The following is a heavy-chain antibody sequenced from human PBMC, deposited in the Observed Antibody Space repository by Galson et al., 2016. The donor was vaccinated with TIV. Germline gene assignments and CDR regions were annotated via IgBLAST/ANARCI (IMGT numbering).Heavy chain of an antibody. Sequence: SLRLSCAAFGFTFSAYAMHWVRQAPGKGLEWVSTISSSGRFVYYADSLKGRFTISRDNAQTSLYLQMDSLRAEDTAVYYCARMLFDIVGAPAATPTGYFDPWGQGTLVTVSS. CDR3: ARMLFDIVGAPAATPTGYFDP. V-gene: IGHV3-21*01. CDR2: ISSSGRFV. D-gene: IGHD2-2*01. CDR1: GFTFSAYA. J-gene: IGHJ5*02.